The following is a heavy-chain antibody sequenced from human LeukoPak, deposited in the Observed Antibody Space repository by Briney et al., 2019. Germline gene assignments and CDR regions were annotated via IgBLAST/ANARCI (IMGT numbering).Heavy chain of an antibody. J-gene: IGHJ3*02. CDR1: GYTFTGYY. Sequence: ASVKVSCKASGYTFTGYYMHWVRQAPGQGLEWMGWINPNSGGTNYAQKFQGRVTMTRDTSISTAYMELSRLRSDDTAVYYCARGGLITIFGVVIISNAFDIWGQGTMVTVSS. CDR3: ARGGLITIFGVVIISNAFDI. CDR2: INPNSGGT. D-gene: IGHD3-3*01. V-gene: IGHV1-2*02.